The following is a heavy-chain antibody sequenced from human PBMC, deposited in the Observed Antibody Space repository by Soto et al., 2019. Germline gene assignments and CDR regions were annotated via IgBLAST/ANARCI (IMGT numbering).Heavy chain of an antibody. CDR3: AKSMASSLVRGLPDY. CDR1: RFVFGDYA. Sequence: SLRLSCAASRFVFGDYAFHWVRQAPGKGLEWAAGITSRGTDIAYADSVKGRFIISRDNAMNVLHLHMNSLRPEDTAVYYCAKSMASSLVRGLPDYWGQGT. V-gene: IGHV3-9*01. D-gene: IGHD3-10*01. CDR2: ITSRGTDI. J-gene: IGHJ4*02.